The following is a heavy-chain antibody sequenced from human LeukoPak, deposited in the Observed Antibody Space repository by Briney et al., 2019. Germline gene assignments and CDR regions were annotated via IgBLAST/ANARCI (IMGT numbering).Heavy chain of an antibody. CDR3: ARDRSVITIFVGNYYYYMDV. CDR2: IKQDGSEK. CDR1: GFTFSSYW. V-gene: IGHV3-7*01. Sequence: PGGSLRLSCAASGFTFSSYWMSWVRQAPGRGLEWVANIKQDGSEKYYVDSVKGRFTISRDNAKNSLHLQMNSLRAEDTAVYYCARDRSVITIFVGNYYYYMDVWGKGTTVTVSS. J-gene: IGHJ6*03. D-gene: IGHD3-3*01.